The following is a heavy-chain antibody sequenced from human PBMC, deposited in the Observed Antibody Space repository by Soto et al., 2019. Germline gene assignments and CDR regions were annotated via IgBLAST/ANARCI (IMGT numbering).Heavy chain of an antibody. D-gene: IGHD6-6*01. CDR3: ARETLEYSSSSWYFDY. V-gene: IGHV3-66*01. J-gene: IGHJ4*02. CDR2: IYSGGST. Sequence: GGFLRLSCAASGFTVSSNYMSWVRQAPGKGLEWVSVIYSGGSTYYADSVKGRFTISRDNSKNTLYLQMNSLRAEDTAVYYCARETLEYSSSSWYFDYWGQGTLVTVSS. CDR1: GFTVSSNY.